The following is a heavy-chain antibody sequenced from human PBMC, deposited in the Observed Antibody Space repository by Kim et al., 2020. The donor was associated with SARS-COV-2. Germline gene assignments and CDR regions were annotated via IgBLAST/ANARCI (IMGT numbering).Heavy chain of an antibody. J-gene: IGHJ4*02. D-gene: IGHD2-2*01. CDR3: ARDSVSYHDY. V-gene: IGHV1-18*01. CDR2: NT. Sequence: NTNYAQKLQGRVTMTTDTSTSTAYMELRSLRSDDTAVYYCARDSVSYHDYWGQGTLVTVSS.